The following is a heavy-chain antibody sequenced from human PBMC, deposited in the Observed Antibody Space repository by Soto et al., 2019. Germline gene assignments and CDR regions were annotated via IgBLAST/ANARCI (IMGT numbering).Heavy chain of an antibody. D-gene: IGHD6-19*01. CDR1: GGSISSSSYY. CDR3: ARHAAVAGPPVSDY. CDR2: IYYSGST. J-gene: IGHJ4*02. V-gene: IGHV4-39*01. Sequence: SETLSLTCTVSGGSISSSSYYWGWIRQPPGKGLEWIGSIYYSGSTYYNPSLKSRVTISVDTSKNQFSLKLSSVTAADTAVYYCARHAAVAGPPVSDYWGQGTLVTVSS.